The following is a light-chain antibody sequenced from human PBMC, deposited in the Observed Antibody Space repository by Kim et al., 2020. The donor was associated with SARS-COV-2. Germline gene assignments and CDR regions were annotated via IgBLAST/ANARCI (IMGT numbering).Light chain of an antibody. J-gene: IGKJ1*01. CDR2: KAS. CDR1: QTISNW. Sequence: DIQMTQSPSTLSASVGDRVTITCRASQTISNWLAWYQQKPGKAPKLLMYKASSLESGVPSRFSGSGSGTEFTLTISSLQPDDFATYSCQQYNTYPGTFGQGTKVEIK. V-gene: IGKV1-5*03. CDR3: QQYNTYPGT.